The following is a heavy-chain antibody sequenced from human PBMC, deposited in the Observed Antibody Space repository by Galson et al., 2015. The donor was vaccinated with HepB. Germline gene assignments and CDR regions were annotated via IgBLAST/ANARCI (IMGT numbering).Heavy chain of an antibody. V-gene: IGHV1-46*01. CDR3: ARDRANGNYLFYHFDL. D-gene: IGHD1-26*01. J-gene: IGHJ2*01. Sequence: SVKVSCKAVGYSFTGYFLHWVRQAPGQGLEWMGLISPSGGSTRSAQILQGRVTMTRDTSTRTVYMELSSLRSEDTAVYYCARDRANGNYLFYHFDLWGRGTLVTVSS. CDR1: GYSFTGYF. CDR2: ISPSGGST.